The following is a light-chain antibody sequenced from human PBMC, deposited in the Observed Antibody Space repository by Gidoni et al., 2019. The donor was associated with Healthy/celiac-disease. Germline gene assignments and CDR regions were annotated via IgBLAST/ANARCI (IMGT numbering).Light chain of an antibody. CDR3: QAWDSSTVV. Sequence: SYELSQPPSVSVSPGQTAIITCSGDKLGDKYACWYQQKPGQSPVLVIYQDTKRPSGIPERFSGSNSGNTATLTISGTQAMDEADYYCQAWDSSTVVCGGGTKLTVL. V-gene: IGLV3-1*01. J-gene: IGLJ2*01. CDR1: KLGDKY. CDR2: QDT.